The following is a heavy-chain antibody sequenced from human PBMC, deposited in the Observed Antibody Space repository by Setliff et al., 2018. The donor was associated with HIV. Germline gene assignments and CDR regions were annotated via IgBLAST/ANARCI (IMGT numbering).Heavy chain of an antibody. D-gene: IGHD2-21*01. CDR1: GFTFPTYW. CDR3: ARDREVVVPHDAFYL. CDR2: IKRDGTET. J-gene: IGHJ3*01. V-gene: IGHV3-7*03. Sequence: LRLSCAASGFTFPTYWISWVRQAPGKGLEWVANIKRDGTETHYVGSVRGRFTISRDNAKNSLYLQMDSLRADDTAVYYCARDREVVVPHDAFYLWGRGTLVTVSS.